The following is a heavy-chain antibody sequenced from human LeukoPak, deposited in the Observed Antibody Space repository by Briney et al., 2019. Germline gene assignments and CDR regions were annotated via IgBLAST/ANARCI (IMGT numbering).Heavy chain of an antibody. CDR2: IFSGGST. Sequence: GGSLRLSCAASGFTISSNSMRWVRQAPGKGLEWVSVIFSGGSTYYADSVKGRFTISRDNSKNTLYLQMNSLRAEDTAVYYCANSPGYSSRGWGQGTLVTVSS. CDR3: ANSPGYSSRG. J-gene: IGHJ4*02. CDR1: GFTISSNS. D-gene: IGHD6-13*01. V-gene: IGHV3-53*05.